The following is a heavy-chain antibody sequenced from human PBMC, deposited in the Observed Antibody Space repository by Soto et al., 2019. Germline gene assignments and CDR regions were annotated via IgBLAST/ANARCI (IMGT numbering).Heavy chain of an antibody. CDR3: ARPSGVGALF. CDR1: GFTFSDYY. CDR2: ISSSGSTI. J-gene: IGHJ4*02. D-gene: IGHD1-26*01. Sequence: PGESLKISCAASGFTFSDYYMSWIRQAPGKGLEWVSYISSSGSTIYYADSVRGRFTISRDNAKNSLYLQMNSLSAEDTAVYYCARPSGVGALFWGQGTLVTVSS. V-gene: IGHV3-11*01.